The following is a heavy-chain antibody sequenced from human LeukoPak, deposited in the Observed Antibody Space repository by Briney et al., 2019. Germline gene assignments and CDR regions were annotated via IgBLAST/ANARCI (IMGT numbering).Heavy chain of an antibody. V-gene: IGHV3-23*01. CDR1: RFTFGSYG. D-gene: IGHD6-19*01. J-gene: IGHJ4*02. Sequence: GGSLRLSCAASRFTFGSYGMTWVRQAPGKGLEWVSSISGHGGSTYYADSVKGRFTISRDNFKNTLYLQMNSLRTEDTAVYYGLRGRDSGYSSGQDYWGQGTLVSVSS. CDR3: LRGRDSGYSSGQDY. CDR2: ISGHGGST.